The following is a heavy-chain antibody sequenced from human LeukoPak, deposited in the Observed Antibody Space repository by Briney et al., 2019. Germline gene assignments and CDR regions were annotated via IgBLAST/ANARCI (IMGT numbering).Heavy chain of an antibody. J-gene: IGHJ4*02. CDR2: ISSSGSKI. CDR1: GFTFSGYE. CDR3: ARVFGGAVADY. D-gene: IGHD6-19*01. Sequence: PGGSLRLSCAASGFTFSGYEMNWVRQAPGKGLEWVSYISSSGSKIYYADSVKGRFTISRDNAKNSLDLQMNSLRVEDTAVYYCARVFGGAVADYWGQGTLVTVSS. V-gene: IGHV3-48*03.